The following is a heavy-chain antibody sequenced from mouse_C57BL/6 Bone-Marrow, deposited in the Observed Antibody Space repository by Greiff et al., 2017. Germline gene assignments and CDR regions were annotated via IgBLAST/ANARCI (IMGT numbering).Heavy chain of an antibody. J-gene: IGHJ4*01. CDR2: ISNLASSI. D-gene: IGHD2-2*01. CDR1: GFTFSDYG. V-gene: IGHV5-15*01. CDR3: ARRGYGYYAMDY. Sequence: EVHLVESGGGLVQPGGSLKLSCAASGFTFSDYGMAWVRQAPRKGPEWVAFISNLASSIYYADTVTGRFTISRENAKNTLYLEMSSLRSEDTAMYYCARRGYGYYAMDYWGQGTSVTVSS.